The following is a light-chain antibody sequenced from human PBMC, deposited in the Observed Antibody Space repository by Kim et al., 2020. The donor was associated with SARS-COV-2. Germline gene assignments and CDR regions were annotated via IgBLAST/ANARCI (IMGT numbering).Light chain of an antibody. CDR1: QSVSNF. Sequence: LSPGVTATLSCRASQSVSNFLAWYQQKPCQAPRLLIYDASNRSPGIPARFSGSGSGTDFTLTISSLEPEDFAVYYCQQRTNWPPFTFGQGTKLEI. V-gene: IGKV3-11*01. J-gene: IGKJ2*01. CDR3: QQRTNWPPFT. CDR2: DAS.